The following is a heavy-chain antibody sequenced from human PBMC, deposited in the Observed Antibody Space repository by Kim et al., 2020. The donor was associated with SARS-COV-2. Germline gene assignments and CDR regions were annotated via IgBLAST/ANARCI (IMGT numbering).Heavy chain of an antibody. Sequence: SETLSLTCTVSGGSISSYYWSWIRQPPGKGLEWIGYIYYSGRTNYNPSLKSRVTISVDTSKNQFSLKLSSVTAADTAVYYCAGDKGPLYYYYYGMDVWGQGTTFTVSS. V-gene: IGHV4-59*01. CDR2: IYYSGRT. J-gene: IGHJ6*02. CDR1: GGSISSYY. CDR3: AGDKGPLYYYYYGMDV.